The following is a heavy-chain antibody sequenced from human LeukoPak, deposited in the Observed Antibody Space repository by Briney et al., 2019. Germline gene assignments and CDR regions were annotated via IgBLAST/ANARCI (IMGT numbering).Heavy chain of an antibody. CDR2: IRSDGSDK. D-gene: IGHD2-15*01. CDR1: GFTFSSSG. CDR3: AKSLGYCRGGSCYP. V-gene: IGHV3-30*02. J-gene: IGHJ5*02. Sequence: GGSLRLSCAASGFTFSSSGMHWVRQAPGKGLEWVASIRSDGSDKNYADSVKGRLTISRDNSKNTLYLEMSSLRPEDTAIYSCAKSLGYCRGGSCYPWGQGTLVTVSS.